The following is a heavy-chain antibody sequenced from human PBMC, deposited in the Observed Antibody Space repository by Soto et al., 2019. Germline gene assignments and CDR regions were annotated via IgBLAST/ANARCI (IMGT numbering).Heavy chain of an antibody. D-gene: IGHD3-9*01. CDR3: AKNILTGYYTGGYYYYGMDV. V-gene: IGHV3-30*18. CDR2: ISYDGSNK. Sequence: GSLRLSCAASGFTFSSYGMHWVRQAPGKGLEWVAVISYDGSNKYYADSVKGRFTISRDNSKNTLYLQMNSLRAEDTAVYYCAKNILTGYYTGGYYYYGMDVWGQGTTVTVSS. J-gene: IGHJ6*02. CDR1: GFTFSSYG.